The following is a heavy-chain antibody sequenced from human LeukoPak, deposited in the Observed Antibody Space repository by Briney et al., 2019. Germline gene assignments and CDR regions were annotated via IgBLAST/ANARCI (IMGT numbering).Heavy chain of an antibody. D-gene: IGHD3-22*01. J-gene: IGHJ4*02. Sequence: LSGGSLRLSCAASGFTFSSYAMSWVRQAPGKGLEWVSAISGSGGSTYYADSVKGRFTISRDNSKNTLYLQMNSLRAEDTAVYYCAKRYSPYYYDSSGYFDYWGQGTLVTVSS. CDR2: ISGSGGST. CDR1: GFTFSSYA. V-gene: IGHV3-23*01. CDR3: AKRYSPYYYDSSGYFDY.